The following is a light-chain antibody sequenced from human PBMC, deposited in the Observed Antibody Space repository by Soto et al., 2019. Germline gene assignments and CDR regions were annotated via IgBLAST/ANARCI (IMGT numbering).Light chain of an antibody. CDR3: QQSYSTPPTWT. CDR2: AAS. V-gene: IGKV1-39*01. J-gene: IGKJ1*01. CDR1: QSISSY. Sequence: DIQMTQSPSSLSRSVGDRVTITCRASQSISSYLNCYQQKPGKAPKLLIYAASSLQSGVPSRFSDSGSGTDFTLTISSLQPEEFATYYCQQSYSTPPTWTFGQRTKVDIK.